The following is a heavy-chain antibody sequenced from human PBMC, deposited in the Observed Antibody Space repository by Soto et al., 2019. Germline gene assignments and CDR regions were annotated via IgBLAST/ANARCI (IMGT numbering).Heavy chain of an antibody. CDR3: ARFQSSVAGTLADY. J-gene: IGHJ4*02. CDR2: INPNSGGT. V-gene: IGHV1-2*02. D-gene: IGHD6-19*01. CDR1: GCTFTDYY. Sequence: ASVKVCCKTSGCTFTDYYMHWVRQAPGQGLEWMGWINPNSGGTNYAQSFQGRVTMTRDTSISTAYMEVRRLRSDDTAVYYCARFQSSVAGTLADYWGQGTLVTVSS.